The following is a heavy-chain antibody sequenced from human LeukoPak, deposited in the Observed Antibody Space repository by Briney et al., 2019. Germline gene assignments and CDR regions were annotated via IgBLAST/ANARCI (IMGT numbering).Heavy chain of an antibody. CDR1: GYTFSGYY. J-gene: IGHJ5*02. CDR2: IKPDSGDT. V-gene: IGHV1-2*02. CDR3: ARGFRLSAIEDWFDP. Sequence: ASVKVSCKASGYTFSGYYIHWVRQAPGQGLEWMGVIKPDSGDTNYAQKFQGRVTMTRDTSITTAYMELNRLTSDDTAVYYCARGFRLSAIEDWFDPWGQGTLVTVSS. D-gene: IGHD2-2*02.